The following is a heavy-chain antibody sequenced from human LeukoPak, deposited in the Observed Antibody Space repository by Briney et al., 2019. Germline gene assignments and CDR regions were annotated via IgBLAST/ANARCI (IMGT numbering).Heavy chain of an antibody. J-gene: IGHJ3*02. CDR3: TRAPDDLLHGRAFDI. D-gene: IGHD1-1*01. CDR1: VDNVVRDRAS. Sequence: TLSLTSANSVDNVVRDRASGDSFRQPPTGWLGWLGRTYYRSSWINEYAVSVESRIIITPDTSKNQFSLHLNSVTPEDTAVYYCTRAPDDLLHGRAFDIWGQGTTVTVSS. V-gene: IGHV6-1*01. CDR2: TYYRSSWIN.